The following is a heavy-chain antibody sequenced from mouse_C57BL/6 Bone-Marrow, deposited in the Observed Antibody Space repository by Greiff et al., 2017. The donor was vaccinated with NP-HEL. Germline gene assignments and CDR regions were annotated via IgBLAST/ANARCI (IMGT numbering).Heavy chain of an antibody. CDR3: ARKEESYYDYDFDFDV. J-gene: IGHJ1*03. CDR1: GYTFTSYD. Sequence: LQESGPELVKPGASVKLSCKASGYTFTSYDINWVKQRPGQGLEWIGWIYPRDGSTKYNEKFKGKATLTVDTSSSTAYMELHSLTSEDSAVYFCARKEESYYDYDFDFDVWGTGTTVTVSS. V-gene: IGHV1-85*01. D-gene: IGHD2-4*01. CDR2: IYPRDGST.